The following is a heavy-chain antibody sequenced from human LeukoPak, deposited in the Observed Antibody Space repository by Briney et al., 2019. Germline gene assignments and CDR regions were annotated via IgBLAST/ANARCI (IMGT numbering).Heavy chain of an antibody. Sequence: PGGSLRLSCAASGFIFSNYAMHWVRQAPGKGLEYVTTIGTNGDNTYYANSVKGRFTISRDNSKNTLFLQMGSLRVEDMAVYYCARDGGNRGYDYDYFDDWGQGTLVTVSS. CDR2: IGTNGDNT. CDR1: GFIFSNYA. J-gene: IGHJ4*02. V-gene: IGHV3-64*01. D-gene: IGHD5-12*01. CDR3: ARDGGNRGYDYDYFDD.